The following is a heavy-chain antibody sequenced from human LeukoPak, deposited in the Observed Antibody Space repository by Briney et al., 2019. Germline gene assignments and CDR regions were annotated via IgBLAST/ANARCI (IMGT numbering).Heavy chain of an antibody. CDR1: GFTVSSNY. J-gene: IGHJ3*02. Sequence: GGSLRLSCAASGFTVSSNYMSWVRQAPGKGLEWVSVIYSGGSTYYADSVKGRFTISRDNSKNTLYLQMNSLRAEDTAVYYCARWGESYYYDSSGYEPAFDIWGQGTMVTVSS. CDR2: IYSGGST. CDR3: ARWGESYYYDSSGYEPAFDI. D-gene: IGHD3-22*01. V-gene: IGHV3-66*01.